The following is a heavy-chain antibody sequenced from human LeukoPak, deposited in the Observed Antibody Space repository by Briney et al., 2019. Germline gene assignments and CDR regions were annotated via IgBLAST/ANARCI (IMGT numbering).Heavy chain of an antibody. CDR2: INPNSGGT. CDR1: GYTFTGYY. Sequence: ASVKVSCKASGYTFTGYYMHWVRQAPGQGLEWMGWINPNSGGTNYAQKFQGRVTMTRDTSISTAYMELSRLRSDDTAVYYCARDHEETIFGVAKGLTFDYWGQGTLVTVSS. V-gene: IGHV1-2*02. D-gene: IGHD3-3*01. J-gene: IGHJ4*02. CDR3: ARDHEETIFGVAKGLTFDY.